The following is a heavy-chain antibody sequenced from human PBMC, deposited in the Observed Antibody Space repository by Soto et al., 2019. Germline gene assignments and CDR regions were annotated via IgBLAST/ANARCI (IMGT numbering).Heavy chain of an antibody. J-gene: IGHJ4*02. Sequence: PSDTLSLTCTVSGGSISSGDYYWSWIRQPPGKGLEWIGYIYYSGSTYYNPSLKSRVTISVDTSKNQFSLKLSSVTAADTVVYYCASVSYFNAFDYWGQGTLVTVSS. V-gene: IGHV4-30-4*02. CDR3: ASVSYFNAFDY. CDR1: GGSISSGDYY. CDR2: IYYSGST. D-gene: IGHD3-9*01.